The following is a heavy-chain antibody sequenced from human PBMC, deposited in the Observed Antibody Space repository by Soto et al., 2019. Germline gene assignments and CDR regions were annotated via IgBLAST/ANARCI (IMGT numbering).Heavy chain of an antibody. CDR1: GFSFSSYS. Sequence: PGGSLRLSCRASGFSFSSYSIDWVRQAPGKSLEWIAYISSDSLGTYYAASVRGRFTVSRENGKNEVYLQMASLRGEDTGVYYCARDRRGGLEPHFDYWGPGTLVTVSS. V-gene: IGHV3-48*01. D-gene: IGHD3-3*01. CDR3: ARDRRGGLEPHFDY. CDR2: ISSDSLGT. J-gene: IGHJ4*02.